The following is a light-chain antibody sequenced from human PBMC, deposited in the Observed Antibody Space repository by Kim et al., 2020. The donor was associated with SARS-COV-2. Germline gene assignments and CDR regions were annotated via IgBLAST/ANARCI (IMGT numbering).Light chain of an antibody. J-gene: IGLJ2*01. V-gene: IGLV1-47*01. CDR3: AAWDDSLSGVV. CDR2: RNN. CDR1: SSNIGSNF. Sequence: ELTQPPSASGTPGQRATISCSGSSSNIGSNFVYWYQQLPGTAPKLLIYRNNQRPSGVPDRFSGSKSGTSASLAISGLRSEDEADYSCAAWDDSLSGVVVGGGTQLTVL.